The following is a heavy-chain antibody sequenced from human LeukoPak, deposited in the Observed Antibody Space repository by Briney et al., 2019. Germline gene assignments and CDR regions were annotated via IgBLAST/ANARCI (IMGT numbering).Heavy chain of an antibody. Sequence: GGSLRLSCAASGFTFSGSAMHWVRQASGKGLEWVGRIRSKANSYATAYAASVKGRFTISRDDSKNTAYLQMNSLKTEDTAVYYCTSSGYYYLEYFQHWGQGTLVTVSS. CDR3: TSSGYYYLEYFQH. CDR1: GFTFSGSA. CDR2: IRSKANSYAT. V-gene: IGHV3-73*01. J-gene: IGHJ1*01. D-gene: IGHD3-22*01.